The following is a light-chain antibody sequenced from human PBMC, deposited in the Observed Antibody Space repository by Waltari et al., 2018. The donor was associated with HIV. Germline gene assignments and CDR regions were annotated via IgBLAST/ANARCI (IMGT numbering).Light chain of an antibody. J-gene: IGLJ2*01. Sequence: QPVLSQAPSASGAPGQRIVISCSGDLSHSGRPAVSWYPHSPGRAPRLLIDGNNERPSEVPDRFSGSKSGSSASLAISGLQSEDEGDYFCAAWDDGLSGVIFGGGTRLTV. CDR3: AAWDDGLSGVI. CDR2: GNN. V-gene: IGLV1-47*01. CDR1: LSHSGRPA.